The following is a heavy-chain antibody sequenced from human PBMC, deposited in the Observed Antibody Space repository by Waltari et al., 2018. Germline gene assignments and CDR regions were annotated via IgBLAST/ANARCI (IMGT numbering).Heavy chain of an antibody. V-gene: IGHV3-66*02. CDR1: GFAVSTNH. CDR3: AIDVGGDGYSLFDF. Sequence: EVQVVESGGDLVEPGGSLRLSCAVSGFAVSTNHMNWVRQAPGKGLEWVSVIKNDGRTTYTDTVKGRITISRDNSRNTVYLQMNSLRTEDTGVYYCAIDVGGDGYSLFDFWGQGTLVTVSS. J-gene: IGHJ4*02. CDR2: IKNDGRT. D-gene: IGHD2-21*01.